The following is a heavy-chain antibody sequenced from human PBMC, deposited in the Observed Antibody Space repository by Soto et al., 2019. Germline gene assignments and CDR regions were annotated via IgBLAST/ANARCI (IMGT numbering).Heavy chain of an antibody. Sequence: SVKVSCKASGGTFSSYRINWVRQAPGQGLECVGGIVPIYRTADYAQNFQGRVTLTPVHSPRTSYLELRSLKSQATAVYYCVRDSGAKLSSSWGQGTLVTVSS. V-gene: IGHV1-69*13. D-gene: IGHD6-13*01. CDR2: IVPIYRTA. CDR3: VRDSGAKLSSS. CDR1: GGTFSSYR. J-gene: IGHJ4*02.